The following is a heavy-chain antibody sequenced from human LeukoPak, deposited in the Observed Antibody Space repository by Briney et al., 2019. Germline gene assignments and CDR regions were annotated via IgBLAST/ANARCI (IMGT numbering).Heavy chain of an antibody. CDR1: GGSISSSSYY. Sequence: PSETLFLTCTVSGGSISSSSYYWGWIRQPPGKGLEWIGSIYYSGSTYYNPSLKSRVTISVDTSKNQFSLKLSSVTAADTAVYYCARRGSSSWYDYFDYWGQGTLVTVSS. V-gene: IGHV4-39*01. CDR2: IYYSGST. CDR3: ARRGSSSWYDYFDY. D-gene: IGHD6-13*01. J-gene: IGHJ4*02.